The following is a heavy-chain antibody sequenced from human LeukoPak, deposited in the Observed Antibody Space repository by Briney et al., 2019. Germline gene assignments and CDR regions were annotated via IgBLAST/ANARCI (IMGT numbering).Heavy chain of an antibody. CDR1: GGSISTYY. CDR3: ARKNDFDI. Sequence: SETLSLTCTVSGGSISTYYWSWIRQPPGKGLEWIGYIYYSGSTYYNPSLKSRVTISVDMSKNQFSLRLTSVTAADTAVYYCARKNDFDIWGQGTLVTVSS. J-gene: IGHJ3*02. D-gene: IGHD2/OR15-2a*01. V-gene: IGHV4-59*01. CDR2: IYYSGST.